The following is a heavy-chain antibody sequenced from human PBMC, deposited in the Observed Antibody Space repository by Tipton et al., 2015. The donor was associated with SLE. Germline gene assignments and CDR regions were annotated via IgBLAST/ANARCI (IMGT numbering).Heavy chain of an antibody. CDR2: INQSGST. CDR3: AGAWQGYCSGGTCYVLDY. V-gene: IGHV4-34*01. CDR1: GGSFSGHY. J-gene: IGHJ4*02. Sequence: TLSLTCAVYGGSFSGHYWSWIRQPPGKGRGWIGEINQSGSTNYNPSLKSRLMMSVDASKNQFSLKLGSVTAAGTAVYYCAGAWQGYCSGGTCYVLDYWGQGTLVTVSS. D-gene: IGHD2-15*01.